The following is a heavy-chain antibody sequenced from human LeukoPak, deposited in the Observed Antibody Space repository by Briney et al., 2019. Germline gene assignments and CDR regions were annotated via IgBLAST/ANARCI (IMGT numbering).Heavy chain of an antibody. Sequence: SETLSLTCAVSGDSISSGDLWSWVRQPPGKGLEWIGEIYHTGSTNYNPSLKSRVTMSVDKSKNQFSLKLNSVTAADTAVYYCATYGDYIVDAFDIWGQGTMVTVSS. J-gene: IGHJ3*02. D-gene: IGHD4-17*01. CDR1: GDSISSGDL. CDR2: IYHTGST. CDR3: ATYGDYIVDAFDI. V-gene: IGHV4-4*02.